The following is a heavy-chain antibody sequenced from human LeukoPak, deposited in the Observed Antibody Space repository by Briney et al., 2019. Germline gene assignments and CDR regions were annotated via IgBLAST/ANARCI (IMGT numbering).Heavy chain of an antibody. Sequence: GGSLRLSCAASGFTFSSFWMTWARQAPGKGLEWVSGISGGGVTTYYADSVKGRFTISRDNSKNTLYLQMNSLRADDTAIYYCARNQQLGGHSYYYYGMDVWGQGTTVTVSS. V-gene: IGHV3-23*01. J-gene: IGHJ6*02. CDR1: GFTFSSFW. CDR2: ISGGGVTT. CDR3: ARNQQLGGHSYYYYGMDV. D-gene: IGHD3-16*01.